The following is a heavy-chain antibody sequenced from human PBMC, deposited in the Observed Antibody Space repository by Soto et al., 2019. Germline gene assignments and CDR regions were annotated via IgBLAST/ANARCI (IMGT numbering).Heavy chain of an antibody. D-gene: IGHD3-22*01. CDR2: IDPDGNVK. V-gene: IGHV3-7*01. CDR1: GFSFGAYW. J-gene: IGHJ4*02. Sequence: PGGSLRLSCAASGFSFGAYWINWVRQTPGKGLEWVANIDPDGNVKNYAESVKGRFTISRDNAKNSLYLQMNSLRAEDTAVYSCARGYDYLIDYWGQGILVTVYS. CDR3: ARGYDYLIDY.